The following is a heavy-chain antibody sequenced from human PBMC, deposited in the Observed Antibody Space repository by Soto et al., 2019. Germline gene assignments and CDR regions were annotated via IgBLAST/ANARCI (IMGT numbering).Heavy chain of an antibody. Sequence: QVQLQESGPGLVKPSETLSLTCTVSGGSISDFYWSWIRQPPGKALEWIGYGYMYYSGSTYYNPSLEGRVSISVDPSNNQFSLRLSSVTAADTAVYYCARGSLSPVTANAFDVWGPGAPVTVSS. J-gene: IGHJ3*01. D-gene: IGHD2-21*02. CDR2: MYYSGST. CDR3: ARGSLSPVTANAFDV. CDR1: GGSISDFY. V-gene: IGHV4-59*01.